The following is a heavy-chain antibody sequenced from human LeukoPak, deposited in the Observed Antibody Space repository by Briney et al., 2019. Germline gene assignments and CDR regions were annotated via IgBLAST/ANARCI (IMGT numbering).Heavy chain of an antibody. D-gene: IGHD4-17*01. CDR2: IYSGGNT. J-gene: IGHJ4*02. Sequence: PGGSLRLSCAASGFTVSSNYMSWVRQAPGKGLEWVSVIYSGGNTYYADSVKGRFTISRDNSKNTVYLQMNSLRAEDTAVYYCARGLYADYAFDYWGQGTLVTVSS. V-gene: IGHV3-53*01. CDR1: GFTVSSNY. CDR3: ARGLYADYAFDY.